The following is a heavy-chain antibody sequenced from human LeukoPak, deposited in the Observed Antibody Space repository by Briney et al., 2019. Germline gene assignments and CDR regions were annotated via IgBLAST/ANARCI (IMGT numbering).Heavy chain of an antibody. Sequence: ASVKVSCKASGYTFTGYYMNWVRQAPGQRLKWMGWINPNSGGTNYAQKFQGRVTMTRDTSISTAYMELSRLRSDDTAVYYCARTPITMVRGVSEFFDYWGQGTLVTVSS. CDR1: GYTFTGYY. V-gene: IGHV1-2*02. J-gene: IGHJ4*02. D-gene: IGHD3-10*01. CDR2: INPNSGGT. CDR3: ARTPITMVRGVSEFFDY.